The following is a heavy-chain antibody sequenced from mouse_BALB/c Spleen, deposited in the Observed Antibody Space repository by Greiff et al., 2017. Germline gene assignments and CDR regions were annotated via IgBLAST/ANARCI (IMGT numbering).Heavy chain of an antibody. CDR1: GFTFSSFG. Sequence: EVKLMESGGGLVQPGGSRKLSCAASGFTFSSFGMHWVRQAPEKGLEWVAYISSGSSTIYYADTVKGRFTISRDNPKNTLFLQMTSLRSEDTAMYYCARSGDGYYPIAYWGQGTLVTVSA. V-gene: IGHV5-17*02. D-gene: IGHD2-3*01. CDR3: ARSGDGYYPIAY. CDR2: ISSGSSTI. J-gene: IGHJ3*01.